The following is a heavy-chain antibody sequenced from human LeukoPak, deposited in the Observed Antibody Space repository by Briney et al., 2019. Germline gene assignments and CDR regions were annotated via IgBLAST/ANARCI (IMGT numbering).Heavy chain of an antibody. CDR1: GYTFTNHD. CDR3: ARASLAFGTKFFDP. Sequence: ASVKVSCKASGYTFTNHDINWVRQAPGRGLEWMGWMNPRSLNTGYAQKFQGRVSMTTDTSTTTVYMQLSSLRSDDTAVYYCARASLAFGTKFFDPWGQGTLVTVSS. CDR2: MNPRSLNT. D-gene: IGHD3-3*02. J-gene: IGHJ5*02. V-gene: IGHV1-8*01.